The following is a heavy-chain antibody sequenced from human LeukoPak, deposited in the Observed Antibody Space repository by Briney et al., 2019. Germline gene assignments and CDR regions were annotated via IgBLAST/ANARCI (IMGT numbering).Heavy chain of an antibody. V-gene: IGHV3-23*01. CDR1: GFTFSDYA. CDR2: ISGSGRNT. Sequence: GGSLRLSCAASGFTFSDYAMSWVRQAPGKGLEWVSGISGSGRNTVYADSVKGRFTISRDNSKNTLYLQMNSLRDEDSAVYYCARDQGIFDYWGQGTLVTVSS. J-gene: IGHJ4*02. CDR3: ARDQGIFDY.